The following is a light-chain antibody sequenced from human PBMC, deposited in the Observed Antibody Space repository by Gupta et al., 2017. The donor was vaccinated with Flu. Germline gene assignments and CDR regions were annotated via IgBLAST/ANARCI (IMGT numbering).Light chain of an antibody. J-gene: IGLJ3*02. V-gene: IGLV1-40*01. CDR2: HNT. Sequence: ATISCTGSSSNIGAIYAVNWFHQVPGTAPKLLIYHNTYRPSGVPDRFSGSRSGTSASLAITGLQAEDEGDYYCQSYDSSLRNWVFGGGTKLTVL. CDR1: SSNIGAIYA. CDR3: QSYDSSLRNWV.